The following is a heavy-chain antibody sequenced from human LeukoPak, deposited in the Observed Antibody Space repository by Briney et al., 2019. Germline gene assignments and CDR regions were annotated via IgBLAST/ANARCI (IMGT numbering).Heavy chain of an antibody. CDR2: ITGSGGST. CDR3: ARGRPGDYLDS. CDR1: GFTFSNYG. D-gene: IGHD1-1*01. V-gene: IGHV3-23*01. J-gene: IGHJ4*02. Sequence: PGGSLRLSCATSGFTFSNYGMNWVRQAPGKGLEWVSGITGSGGSTYYADSVKGRFTISRDNSKNTLHLQMNSLRAEDTAVYYCARGRPGDYLDSWGQGILVTVAS.